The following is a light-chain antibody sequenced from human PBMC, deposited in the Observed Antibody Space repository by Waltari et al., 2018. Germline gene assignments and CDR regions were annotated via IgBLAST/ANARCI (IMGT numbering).Light chain of an antibody. CDR1: QDIDKY. Sequence: DLQMTQSPSALSASVGDRLTITCPASQDIDKYLPWFQQKPGTVPKRLIYGASTLQSGVPSRFTGSRSGTEFNLTISSLQPEDFATYYCLQHNTYPCTFGQGTKVELK. V-gene: IGKV1-17*03. CDR2: GAS. CDR3: LQHNTYPCT. J-gene: IGKJ1*01.